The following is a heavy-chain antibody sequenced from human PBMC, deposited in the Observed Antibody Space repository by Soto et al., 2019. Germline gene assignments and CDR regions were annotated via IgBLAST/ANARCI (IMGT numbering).Heavy chain of an antibody. D-gene: IGHD5-12*01. J-gene: IGHJ4*02. CDR3: ARSELHKREVDWEY. Sequence: SVKXSCKSSIVIFSIYPICFLLHSPGQGLEWMGGIIPIFGITKYVQKFQGRITITADESTSTAYMDLISLTPEDTAVYYCARSELHKREVDWEYWGQGTPVKVYS. V-gene: IGHV1-69*13. CDR1: IVIFSIYP. CDR2: IIPIFGIT.